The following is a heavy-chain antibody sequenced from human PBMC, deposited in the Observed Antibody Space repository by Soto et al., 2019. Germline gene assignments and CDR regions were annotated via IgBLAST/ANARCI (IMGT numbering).Heavy chain of an antibody. V-gene: IGHV4-39*01. CDR3: ARPSARGGMDV. CDR2: IYYSGST. J-gene: IGHJ6*02. D-gene: IGHD3-10*01. CDR1: GGSISSSSYY. Sequence: QLQLQESGPGLVKPSETLSLTCTVSGGSISSSSYYWGWIRQPPGKGLEWIGSIYYSGSTYYNPSLKSRVTISVDTSKNQFSLKLSSVTAADTAVYYCARPSARGGMDVWGQGTTVTVSS.